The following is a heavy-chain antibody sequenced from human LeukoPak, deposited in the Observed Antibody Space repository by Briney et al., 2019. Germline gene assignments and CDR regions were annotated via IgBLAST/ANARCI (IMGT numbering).Heavy chain of an antibody. CDR1: GFTFSSYI. V-gene: IGHV3-48*02. CDR3: ASGLHIYYYYGMDV. J-gene: IGHJ6*02. Sequence: GGSLRLSCAASGFTFSSYIMNGVRQAPGKGLEGVSYISSSSTIYYADSVKGRFTISRDNAKNSLYLQMNSLRDEDTAVYYCASGLHIYYYYGMDVWGQGTTVTVSS. CDR2: ISSSSTI.